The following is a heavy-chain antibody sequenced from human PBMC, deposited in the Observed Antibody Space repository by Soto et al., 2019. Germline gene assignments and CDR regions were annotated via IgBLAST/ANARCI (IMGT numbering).Heavy chain of an antibody. CDR2: IYYSGST. D-gene: IGHD2-15*01. Sequence: PSETLSLTCTVSGGSISSYYWSWIRQPPGKGLEWIGYIYYSGSTNYNPSLKSRVTISVDTSKNQFSLKLSSVTAADTAVYYCAALGRGVAVHAFDIWGQGTMVTVSS. V-gene: IGHV4-59*08. J-gene: IGHJ3*02. CDR1: GGSISSYY. CDR3: AALGRGVAVHAFDI.